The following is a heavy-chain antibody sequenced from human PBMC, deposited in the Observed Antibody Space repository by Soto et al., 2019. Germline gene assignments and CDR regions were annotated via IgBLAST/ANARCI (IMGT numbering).Heavy chain of an antibody. Sequence: SETLSLTCTVSGGSISSSNWWSWVRQPAGKGLEWIGEIYHSGSTNYNPSLKSRVTISVDKSKNQFSLKLSSVTAADTAVHYCARDARMYSSSSGNWFDPWGQGTLVTVSS. V-gene: IGHV4-4*02. CDR2: IYHSGST. CDR1: GGSISSSNW. CDR3: ARDARMYSSSSGNWFDP. J-gene: IGHJ5*02. D-gene: IGHD6-6*01.